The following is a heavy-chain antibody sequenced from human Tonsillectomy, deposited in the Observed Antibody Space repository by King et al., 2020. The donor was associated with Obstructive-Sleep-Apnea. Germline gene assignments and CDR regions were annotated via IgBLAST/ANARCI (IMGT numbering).Heavy chain of an antibody. CDR3: ARFNYGIDY. V-gene: IGHV3-7*01. CDR2: IKPDGSEE. J-gene: IGHJ4*02. D-gene: IGHD3-10*01. Sequence: VQLVESGGGLVQPGGSPTLSCVASEFTFTNYWMSWVRQAPGKGLECVANIKPDGSEEEYVDSLRGRFTISRDNAKKSLSLQMSSLRAEDTAVYYCARFNYGIDYWGQGVLVTVSS. CDR1: EFTFTNYW.